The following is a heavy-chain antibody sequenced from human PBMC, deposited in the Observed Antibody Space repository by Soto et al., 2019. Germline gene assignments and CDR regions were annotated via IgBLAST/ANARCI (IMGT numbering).Heavy chain of an antibody. CDR2: MNPNSGNT. CDR3: ARVGGYCSITSCYVPIPSEAGMDV. V-gene: IGHV1-8*01. J-gene: IGHJ6*02. Sequence: ASVKVSCKASGYTFTSYDINWVRQATGQGLEWMGWMNPNSGNTGYAQKFQGRVTMTRNTSISTAYMELSSLRSEDTAVYYCARVGGYCSITSCYVPIPSEAGMDVWGQGTTVTVSS. D-gene: IGHD2-2*01. CDR1: GYTFTSYD.